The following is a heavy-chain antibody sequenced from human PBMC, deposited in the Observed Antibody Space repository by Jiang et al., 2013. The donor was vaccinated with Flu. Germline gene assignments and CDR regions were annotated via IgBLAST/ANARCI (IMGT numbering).Heavy chain of an antibody. Sequence: VQLLESGGGLVQPGGSLRLSCAASGFTFSSYAMSWVRQAPGKGLEWVSAISGSGGSTYYADSVKGRFTISRDNSKNTLYLQMNSLRAEDTAVYYCAKDRGCSSTSCFAFDIWGQGTSGHRLF. J-gene: IGHJ3*02. CDR2: ISGSGGST. CDR1: GFTFSSYA. V-gene: IGHV3-23*01. D-gene: IGHD2-2*01. CDR3: AKDRGCSSTSCFAFDI.